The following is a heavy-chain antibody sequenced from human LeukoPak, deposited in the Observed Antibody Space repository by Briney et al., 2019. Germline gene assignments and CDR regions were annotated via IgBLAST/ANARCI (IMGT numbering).Heavy chain of an antibody. D-gene: IGHD2/OR15-2a*01. CDR1: DYSISNAYY. CDR3: ARQADVPSSIGYFDF. J-gene: IGHJ4*02. V-gene: IGHV4-38-2*01. CDR2: ISHGGST. Sequence: SETLSLTCAVSDYSISNAYYWGWIRQPPGKGLEWIGSISHGGSTHYNASLKSRVTISLEASKNQFSLRLSSVTAADTAVYYCARQADVPSSIGYFDFWGQGVPVTVSS.